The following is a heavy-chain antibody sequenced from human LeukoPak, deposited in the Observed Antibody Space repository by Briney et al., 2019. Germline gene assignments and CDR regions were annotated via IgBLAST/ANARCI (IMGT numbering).Heavy chain of an antibody. D-gene: IGHD6-13*01. CDR1: GFPFSDYA. V-gene: IGHV3-23*01. Sequence: GGSLRLSCAASGFPFSDYAVSWVRQAPGKGLEWVSSMSGSDGGTSYADSVKGRFTISRDNSKNTLFLQMNGLRAEDTAVYYCAKVSSPSGIYTSTWYTSWGQGTLVSVSS. CDR3: AKVSSPSGIYTSTWYTS. CDR2: MSGSDGGT. J-gene: IGHJ5*01.